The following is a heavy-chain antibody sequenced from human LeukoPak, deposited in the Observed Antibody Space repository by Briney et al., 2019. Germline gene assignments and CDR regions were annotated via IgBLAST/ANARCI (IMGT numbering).Heavy chain of an antibody. CDR3: ARDQGGTGSWYEGEGY. Sequence: GSLRLSCLASGXAFSSYARSWVRQAPGKGLEWVAIISVSGGNTYYADSVKGRFTISRDTSKNTLYLQMNSLRAEDTALYYCARDQGGTGSWYEGEGYWGQGTLVTVSS. D-gene: IGHD6-13*01. V-gene: IGHV3-23*01. CDR2: ISVSGGNT. J-gene: IGHJ4*02. CDR1: GXAFSSYA.